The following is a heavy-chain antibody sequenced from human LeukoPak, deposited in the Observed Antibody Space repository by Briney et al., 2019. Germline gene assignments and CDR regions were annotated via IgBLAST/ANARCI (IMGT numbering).Heavy chain of an antibody. CDR2: IYYSGST. CDR1: GGSISSYY. J-gene: IGHJ4*02. Sequence: SETLSLTCTVSGGSISSYYWSWIRQPPGKGLEWIGYIYYSGSTNYNPSLKSRVTISVDTSKNQFSLKLSSVTAADTAVYYCARHIRGYYDSSGYTNFFDYWGQGTLVTVSS. CDR3: ARHIRGYYDSSGYTNFFDY. D-gene: IGHD3-22*01. V-gene: IGHV4-59*01.